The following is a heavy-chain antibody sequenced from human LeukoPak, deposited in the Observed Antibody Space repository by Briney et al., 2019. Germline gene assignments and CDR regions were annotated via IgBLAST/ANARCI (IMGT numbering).Heavy chain of an antibody. CDR3: ARRTVWFGEGDAFDI. CDR1: GGSISNYY. Sequence: SETLSLTCTVSGGSISNYYWNFIRQPPGKGLEWIGYIYYSGITNYNPSLKSRVTISVDTSKNQFSLKLSSVTAADTAVYYCARRTVWFGEGDAFDIWGQGTMVTVSS. V-gene: IGHV4-59*08. D-gene: IGHD3-10*01. CDR2: IYYSGIT. J-gene: IGHJ3*02.